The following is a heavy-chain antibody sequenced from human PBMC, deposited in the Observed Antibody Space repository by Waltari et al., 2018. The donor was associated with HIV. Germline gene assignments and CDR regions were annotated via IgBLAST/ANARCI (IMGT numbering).Heavy chain of an antibody. Sequence: QVQLVQSGAEVRKPGASVKVSCKASGYTFTSYDINWVRQATGQGLEWMGWMNPNSGNTGYAQKFQGRVTMTRNTSISTAYMELSSLRSEDTALYYCARNFGLTTYDAVDIWGQGTLVTVSS. V-gene: IGHV1-8*01. CDR2: MNPNSGNT. D-gene: IGHD4-17*01. CDR3: ARNFGLTTYDAVDI. J-gene: IGHJ3*02. CDR1: GYTFTSYD.